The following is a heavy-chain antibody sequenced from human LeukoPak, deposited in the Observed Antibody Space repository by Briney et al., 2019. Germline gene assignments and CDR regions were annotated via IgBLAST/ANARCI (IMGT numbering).Heavy chain of an antibody. J-gene: IGHJ4*02. D-gene: IGHD3-22*01. Sequence: PGGSLRLSCAASGFTFGSYWMTWVRQAPGKGLEWVANIKQDGSEKHYVDSVKGRFTISRDNAKNSLYPQMNSLRAEDTAVYYCARVPYDTTGYSWFGLDYWGQGTLVTVSS. V-gene: IGHV3-7*01. CDR1: GFTFGSYW. CDR3: ARVPYDTTGYSWFGLDY. CDR2: IKQDGSEK.